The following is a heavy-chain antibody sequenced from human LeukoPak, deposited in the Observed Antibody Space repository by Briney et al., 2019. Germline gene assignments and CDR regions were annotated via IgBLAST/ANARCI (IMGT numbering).Heavy chain of an antibody. CDR2: IIPILGIA. J-gene: IGHJ3*02. V-gene: IGHV1-69*04. CDR1: EGTFSSYA. Sequence: ASVKVSCKPFEGTFSSYAISWVRQAPGQGLEWMGRIIPILGIANYAQKFQGRVTITADKSTSTAYMELSSLRSEDTAVYYCASIHGIAAAGTGAFNIWGQGTMVTVSS. D-gene: IGHD6-13*01. CDR3: ASIHGIAAAGTGAFNI.